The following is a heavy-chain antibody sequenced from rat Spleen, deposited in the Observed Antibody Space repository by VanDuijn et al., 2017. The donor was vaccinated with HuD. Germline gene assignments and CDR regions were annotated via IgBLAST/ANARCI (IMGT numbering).Heavy chain of an antibody. D-gene: IGHD1-11*01. V-gene: IGHV5-22*01. CDR1: GFTFSDYY. Sequence: EVHLVESGGGLVQPGRSLKLSCAASGFTFSDYYMAWVRQAPKKGLEWVASITHEGSSPDYGNAVKGRFTISRDNAKSTLYLQMESLRSEDTATYYCAKVHYGGYSDPLFDYWGQGVMVTVSS. CDR2: ITHEGSSP. CDR3: AKVHYGGYSDPLFDY. J-gene: IGHJ2*01.